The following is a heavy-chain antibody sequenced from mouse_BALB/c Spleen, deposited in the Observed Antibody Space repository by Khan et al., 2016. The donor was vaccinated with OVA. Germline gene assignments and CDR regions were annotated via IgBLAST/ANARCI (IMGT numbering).Heavy chain of an antibody. D-gene: IGHD1-1*01. V-gene: IGHV1S137*01. CDR2: ISTYYGNA. J-gene: IGHJ2*01. Sequence: QVQLQQSGPELVRPGVSVKISCKGSGYTFTDYTMHWVKQSHAKSLEWIGIISTYYGNADYNQKFKGKATLTVDKSSSTAYMELARLTSEDSAIYYCARGYGVLRAPFDYWGQGTTLTVSS. CDR3: ARGYGVLRAPFDY. CDR1: GYTFTDYT.